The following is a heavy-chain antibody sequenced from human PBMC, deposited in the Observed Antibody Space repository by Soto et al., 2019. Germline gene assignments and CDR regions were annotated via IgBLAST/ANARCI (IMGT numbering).Heavy chain of an antibody. CDR1: GYTFTSYG. D-gene: IGHD2-2*01. CDR2: ISAYNGNT. CDR3: ARAHLVPAATWDYYYYGMDV. V-gene: IGHV1-18*01. J-gene: IGHJ6*02. Sequence: QVQLVQSGAEVKKPGASVKVSCKASGYTFTSYGISWVRQAPGQGLEWMGWISAYNGNTNYAQKLQGRVTMTTDTSTSTAYMELRSLRSDDTAVYYCARAHLVPAATWDYYYYGMDVWGQGTTVTVSS.